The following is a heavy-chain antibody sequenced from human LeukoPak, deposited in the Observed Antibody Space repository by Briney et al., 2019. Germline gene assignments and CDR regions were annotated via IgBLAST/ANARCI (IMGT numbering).Heavy chain of an antibody. CDR3: ARDRRSGSYLDEYYFDY. J-gene: IGHJ4*02. D-gene: IGHD1-26*01. V-gene: IGHV3-30*04. CDR2: ISYDGSNK. Sequence: GGSLRLSCAASGFTFSSYAMRWVRQAPGKGLEWVAVISYDGSNKYYADSVKGRFTISRDNSKNTLYLQMNSLRAEDTAVYYCARDRRSGSYLDEYYFDYWGQGTLVTVSS. CDR1: GFTFSSYA.